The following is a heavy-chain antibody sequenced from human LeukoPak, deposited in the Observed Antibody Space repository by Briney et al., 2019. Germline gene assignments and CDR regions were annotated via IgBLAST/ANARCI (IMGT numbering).Heavy chain of an antibody. CDR1: GFTFSSYG. CDR3: AKDSYYYDSSGPDY. D-gene: IGHD3-22*01. J-gene: IGHJ4*02. CDR2: IWYDGSNK. Sequence: PGGSLRLSCAASGFTFSSYGMHWVRQAPGKGLEWVAVIWYDGSNKYYADSVKGRFTISRDNSKNTLYLQMNSLRAEDTAVYYCAKDSYYYDSSGPDYWGQGTLVTVSS. V-gene: IGHV3-33*06.